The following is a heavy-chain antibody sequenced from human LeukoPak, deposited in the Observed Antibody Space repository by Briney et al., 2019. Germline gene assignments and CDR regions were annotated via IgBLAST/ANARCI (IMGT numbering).Heavy chain of an antibody. CDR3: AKDLSYY. CDR2: ISYDGSNK. J-gene: IGHJ4*02. CDR1: GFTFSSYW. V-gene: IGHV3-30*18. D-gene: IGHD3-16*02. Sequence: GGSLRLSCAASGFTFSSYWMHWVRQAPGKGLEWVAVISYDGSNKYYADSVKGRFTISRDNSKNTLYLQMNSLRAEDTAVYYCAKDLSYYWGQGTLVTVSS.